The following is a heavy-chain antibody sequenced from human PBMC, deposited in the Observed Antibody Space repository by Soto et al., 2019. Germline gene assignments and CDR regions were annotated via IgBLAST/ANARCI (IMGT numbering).Heavy chain of an antibody. CDR1: GGSISSSSYY. J-gene: IGHJ5*02. CDR3: ARGKLYCTNGVCYNNWFDP. D-gene: IGHD2-8*01. Sequence: SETLSLTCTVSGGSISSSSYYWGWIRQPPGKGLEWIGSIYYSGSTYYNPSLKSRVTISVDTSKNQFSLKLSSVTAADTAVYYCARGKLYCTNGVCYNNWFDPWGQGTLVTVSS. CDR2: IYYSGST. V-gene: IGHV4-39*01.